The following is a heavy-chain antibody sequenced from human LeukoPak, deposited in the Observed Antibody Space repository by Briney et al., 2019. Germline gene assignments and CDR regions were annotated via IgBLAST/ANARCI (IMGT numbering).Heavy chain of an antibody. CDR1: GGSFSGYY. J-gene: IGHJ4*02. CDR2: INHSGST. D-gene: IGHD2-15*01. CDR3: ARGSNLVVVVAATTSFDY. Sequence: PSETLSLTCAVYGGSFSGYYWSWIRQPPGKGLEWIGEINHSGSTNYNPSLKSRVAISVDASKNQFSLKLSSVTAADTAVYYCARGSNLVVVVAATTSFDYWGQGTLVTVSS. V-gene: IGHV4-34*01.